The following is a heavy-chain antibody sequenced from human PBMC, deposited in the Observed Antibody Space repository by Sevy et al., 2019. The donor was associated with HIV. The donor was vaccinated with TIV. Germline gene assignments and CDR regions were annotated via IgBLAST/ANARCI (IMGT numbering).Heavy chain of an antibody. V-gene: IGHV3-11*06. CDR1: GFTFSDYY. D-gene: IGHD3-16*02. CDR3: ARDHHYDYIWGSYRYALDY. J-gene: IGHJ4*02. CDR2: ISSSSSYT. Sequence: GGSLRLSCAASGFTFSDYYMSWIRQAPGKGLEWVSYISSSSSYTNNADSVKGRFTISRDNAKNSLYLQMNSLRAEDTAVYYCARDHHYDYIWGSYRYALDYWGQGTLVTVSS.